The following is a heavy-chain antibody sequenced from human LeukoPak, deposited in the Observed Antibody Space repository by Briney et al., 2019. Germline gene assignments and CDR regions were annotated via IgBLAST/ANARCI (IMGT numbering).Heavy chain of an antibody. CDR3: ARQTVYCSSTSCYYYYYYMDV. V-gene: IGHV4-59*08. CDR2: IYYSGST. J-gene: IGHJ6*03. D-gene: IGHD2-2*01. CDR1: GGSISSYY. Sequence: SETLSPTCTVSGGSISSYYWSWIRQPPGKGLEWVGYIYYSGSTNYSPSLKSRVTISVDTSKNQFSLKLSSVTAADTAVYYCARQTVYCSSTSCYYYYYYMDVWGKGTTVTVSS.